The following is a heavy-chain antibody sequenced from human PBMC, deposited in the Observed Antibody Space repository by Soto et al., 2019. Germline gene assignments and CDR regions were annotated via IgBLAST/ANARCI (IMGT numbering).Heavy chain of an antibody. J-gene: IGHJ4*02. D-gene: IGHD2-15*01. CDR3: ARADCSGGSCYTCDN. CDR2: IHPNSGDT. Sequence: QVQLVQSGAEVRKPGASVKVSCKASGYTLTAYYLHWVRQAPGQGLDWVGWIHPNSGDTNYAQKFQGRVTLTRDTALSTAYMDLKRLNFNDTAIYYCARADCSGGSCYTCDNWGQGTLITVSS. V-gene: IGHV1-2*02. CDR1: GYTLTAYY.